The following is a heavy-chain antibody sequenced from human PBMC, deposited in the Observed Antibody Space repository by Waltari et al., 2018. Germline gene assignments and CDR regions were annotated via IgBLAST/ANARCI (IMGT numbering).Heavy chain of an antibody. Sequence: EVQLVESGGDLVQPGGSLRLSCAVSGFTFSSYWMSWVRQAPRKGLEWVANINQDGSEKYYVDSVKGRFTISRDNAKNSLSLQLNSLRTEDTAVYYCARGPYYDSSGYTFVSWGQGTLVTVSS. CDR2: INQDGSEK. J-gene: IGHJ4*02. CDR3: ARGPYYDSSGYTFVS. CDR1: GFTFSSYW. V-gene: IGHV3-7*01. D-gene: IGHD3-22*01.